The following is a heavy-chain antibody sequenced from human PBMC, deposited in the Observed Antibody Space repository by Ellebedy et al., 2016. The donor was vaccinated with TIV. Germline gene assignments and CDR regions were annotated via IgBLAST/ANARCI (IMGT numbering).Heavy chain of an antibody. Sequence: PGGSLSLSCTGSGFTFGDYIINWFRQAPGKGLEWVGFVRSQTFGGTTEYAASVRGSFTISRDDFERMAYLQMDSLKVEDTGIYYCARRGTGNLHFDYWGQGTLVTVSS. CDR1: GFTFGDYI. J-gene: IGHJ4*02. V-gene: IGHV3-49*03. CDR3: ARRGTGNLHFDY. CDR2: VRSQTFGGTT. D-gene: IGHD1-1*01.